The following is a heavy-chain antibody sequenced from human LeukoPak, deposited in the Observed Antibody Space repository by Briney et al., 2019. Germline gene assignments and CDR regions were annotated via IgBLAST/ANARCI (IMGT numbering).Heavy chain of an antibody. Sequence: SETLSLTCTVSGGSITNYYWSWIRQPPGKGLEWIGYIYYSGSTNYNPSLKSRVTISVDTSKNQFSLKLSSVTAADTAVYYCARHSAPSSTWYHWIDPWGQGTLATVSS. J-gene: IGHJ5*02. CDR3: ARHSAPSSTWYHWIDP. CDR2: IYYSGST. CDR1: GGSITNYY. V-gene: IGHV4-59*08. D-gene: IGHD6-13*01.